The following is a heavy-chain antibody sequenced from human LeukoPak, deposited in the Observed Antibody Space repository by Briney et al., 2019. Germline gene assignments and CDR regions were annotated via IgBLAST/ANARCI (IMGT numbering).Heavy chain of an antibody. D-gene: IGHD6-13*01. CDR1: GGTFSSYA. CDR2: IIPIFGTA. J-gene: IGHJ4*02. V-gene: IGHV1-69*06. CDR3: ATLSGIAAAGLFDY. Sequence: SVKFSCKASGGTFSSYAISWVRQAPGQGLEWMGGIIPIFGTANYAQKFQGRVTITADKSTSTAYMELSSLRSEDTAVYYCATLSGIAAAGLFDYWGQGTLVTVSS.